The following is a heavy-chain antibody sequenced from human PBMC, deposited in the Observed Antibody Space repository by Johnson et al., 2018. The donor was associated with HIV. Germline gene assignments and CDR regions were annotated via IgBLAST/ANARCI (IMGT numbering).Heavy chain of an antibody. V-gene: IGHV3-15*01. J-gene: IGHJ3*02. CDR2: IKSKADGGTT. CDR1: GFTFRNVW. Sequence: VQLVESGGGVVQPGGSLRVSCEASGFTFRNVWMSWVRQAPGKGLEWVGRIKSKADGGTTDYAAPVKGRFTISRHDSKNLLYLQMNSLNIEDTAVYYCTTARNRLWSTSGWTGFWAFDIWGKGTVVTVSS. CDR3: TTARNRLWSTSGWTGFWAFDI. D-gene: IGHD6-19*01.